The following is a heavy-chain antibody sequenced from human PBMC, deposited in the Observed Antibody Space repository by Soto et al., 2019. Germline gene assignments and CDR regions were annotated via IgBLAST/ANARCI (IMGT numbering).Heavy chain of an antibody. V-gene: IGHV4-34*01. J-gene: IGHJ5*02. Sequence: SETLSLTCAVYGGSFGGYYWTWIRQPPGTGLEWIGAIKHSGSTNYNPSLKSRVTISVDTSKNQFSLKLTSVTAADTAVYYCARGYCSSTSCYIWDNWFDPWGQGTLVTVS. CDR3: ARGYCSSTSCYIWDNWFDP. CDR2: IKHSGST. D-gene: IGHD2-2*02. CDR1: GGSFGGYY.